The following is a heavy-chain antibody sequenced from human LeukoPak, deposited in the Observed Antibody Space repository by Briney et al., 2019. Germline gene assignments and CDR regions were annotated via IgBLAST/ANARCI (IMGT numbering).Heavy chain of an antibody. Sequence: GASVKASCKASGYTFTSYDINWVRQAPGQGLEWMGWINTNTGNPTYAQGFTGRLVFSLDTSVSTAYLQISSLKAEDTAVYYCARAAYCGGDCYSGAFDIWGQGTMVTVSS. D-gene: IGHD2-21*02. CDR1: GYTFTSYD. V-gene: IGHV7-4-1*02. CDR2: INTNTGNP. CDR3: ARAAYCGGDCYSGAFDI. J-gene: IGHJ3*02.